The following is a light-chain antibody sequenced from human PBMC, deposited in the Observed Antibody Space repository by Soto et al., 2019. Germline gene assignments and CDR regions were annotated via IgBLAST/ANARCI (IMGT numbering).Light chain of an antibody. J-gene: IGKJ3*01. CDR2: ATS. CDR3: QQRYSTLT. Sequence: DIQMTQSPSSLSASVGDRVTITCRASQSISSYLNWYQQKPGKAPKLLIYATSSLQSGVPSRFSGSGSGTNFTLTNGSVQPDDFATYYCQQRYSTLTFGPGNKVDIQ. V-gene: IGKV1-39*01. CDR1: QSISSY.